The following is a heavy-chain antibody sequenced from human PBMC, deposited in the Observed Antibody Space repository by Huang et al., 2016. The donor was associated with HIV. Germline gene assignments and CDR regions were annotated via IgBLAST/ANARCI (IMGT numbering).Heavy chain of an antibody. D-gene: IGHD3-10*01. CDR3: ARFGSYYYGSGSYLDAFDI. CDR1: GFTFSTYN. V-gene: IGHV3-48*01. J-gene: IGHJ3*02. Sequence: EVQLMESGGGLVQPGGSLRLSCAASGFTFSTYNMNWVRQAPGTGLDGGSYITSISGSIYYADSVKGRFTISRDNAKNSLYLQMNSLRAEDTAVYYCARFGSYYYGSGSYLDAFDIWGQGTMVTVSS. CDR2: ITSISGSI.